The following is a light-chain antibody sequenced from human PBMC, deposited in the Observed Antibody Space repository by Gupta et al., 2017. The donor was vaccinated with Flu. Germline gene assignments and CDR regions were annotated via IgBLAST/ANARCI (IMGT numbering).Light chain of an antibody. CDR2: SNN. Sequence: QSVLTQPPSASATPGQRVTISCSGSSSNIGSNTVNGYQQLPGTAPKLLIYSNNQRPSGVPDRFSGSKSGTSASLAISGLQSEDEADYYCAAWDDSLNGWVFGGGTKLTVL. CDR3: AAWDDSLNGWV. V-gene: IGLV1-44*01. CDR1: SSNIGSNT. J-gene: IGLJ3*02.